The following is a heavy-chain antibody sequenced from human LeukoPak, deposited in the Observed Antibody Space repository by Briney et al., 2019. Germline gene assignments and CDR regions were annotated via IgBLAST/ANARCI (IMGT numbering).Heavy chain of an antibody. D-gene: IGHD2/OR15-2a*01. CDR1: GGTFSSYA. CDR2: IIPIFGIA. Sequence: SVKVSCKASGGTFSSYAISWVRQAPGQGLEWMGRIIPIFGIANYAQKFQGRVTITADKSTSTAYMELSSLRSEDTAVYYCARAGGTERIYYYYGMDVWGQGTMVTVSS. J-gene: IGHJ6*02. V-gene: IGHV1-69*04. CDR3: ARAGGTERIYYYYGMDV.